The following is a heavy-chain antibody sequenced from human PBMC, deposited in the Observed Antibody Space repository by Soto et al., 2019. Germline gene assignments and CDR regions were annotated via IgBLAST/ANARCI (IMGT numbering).Heavy chain of an antibody. D-gene: IGHD6-6*01. V-gene: IGHV1-2*04. CDR2: INPNSGGT. Sequence: ASVKVSCKASGYTFTGYYMHWVRQAPGQGLEWMGWINPNSGGTNYAQKFQGWVTMNRETGISTAYMELSRLRSDDTAVYYCARDPAPIAARPVEVDAIYGMDVWGQGTTVTVSS. J-gene: IGHJ6*02. CDR1: GYTFTGYY. CDR3: ARDPAPIAARPVEVDAIYGMDV.